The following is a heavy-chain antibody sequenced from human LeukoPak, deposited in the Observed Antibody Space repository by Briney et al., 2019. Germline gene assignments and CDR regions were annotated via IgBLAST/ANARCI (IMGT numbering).Heavy chain of an antibody. D-gene: IGHD3-3*01. CDR2: ISAYNGNT. Sequence: ASVKVSCKASGYSFTSFGISWVRQAPGQGLEWMGWISAYNGNTNSVQKFQGRVTMTTDISTSTAYMELRSLRSDDTAVYYCARDKERRITIFGVVRGAFDIWGQGTMVTVSS. CDR3: ARDKERRITIFGVVRGAFDI. CDR1: GYSFTSFG. J-gene: IGHJ3*02. V-gene: IGHV1-18*01.